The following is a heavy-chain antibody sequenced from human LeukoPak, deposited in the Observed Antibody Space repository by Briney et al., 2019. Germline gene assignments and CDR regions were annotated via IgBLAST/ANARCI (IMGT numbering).Heavy chain of an antibody. CDR3: ARGRPLYSGSYYYYGMDV. D-gene: IGHD1-26*01. Sequence: ASVKVSCKASGYTFTSCAMHWVRQAPGQRLEWMGWINAGNGNTKYSQKFQGRVTITRDTSASTAYMELSSLRSEDTAVYYCARGRPLYSGSYYYYGMDVWGQGTTVTVSS. CDR2: INAGNGNT. CDR1: GYTFTSCA. J-gene: IGHJ6*02. V-gene: IGHV1-3*01.